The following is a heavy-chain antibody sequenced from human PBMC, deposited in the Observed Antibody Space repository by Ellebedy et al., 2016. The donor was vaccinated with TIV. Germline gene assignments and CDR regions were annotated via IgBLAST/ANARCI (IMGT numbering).Heavy chain of an antibody. CDR3: AHRRNNVDTAMVTFYFDY. J-gene: IGHJ4*02. Sequence: SGPTLVKPTQTLTLTCTFSGFSLSTSGVGVSWIRQPPGKALEWLALIYWDDDKRYSPSLKSRLTITKDTSKNQVVLTMTNMDPVDTATYYCAHRRNNVDTAMVTFYFDYWGQGTLVTVSS. CDR1: GFSLSTSGVG. V-gene: IGHV2-5*02. D-gene: IGHD5-18*01. CDR2: IYWDDDK.